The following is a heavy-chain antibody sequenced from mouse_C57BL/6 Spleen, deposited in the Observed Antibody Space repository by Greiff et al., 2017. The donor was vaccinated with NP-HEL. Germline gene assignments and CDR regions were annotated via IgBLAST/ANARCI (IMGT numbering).Heavy chain of an antibody. J-gene: IGHJ4*01. CDR1: GFNIKNTY. V-gene: IGHV14-3*01. CDR3: ARSGTGDYYAMDY. CDR2: IDPANGNT. Sequence: EVQGVESVAELVRPGASVKLSCTASGFNIKNTYMHWVKQRPEQGLEWIGRIDPANGNTKYAPKFQGKATITADTSSNTAYLQLSSLTSEDTAIYYCARSGTGDYYAMDYWGQGTSVTVSS. D-gene: IGHD4-1*01.